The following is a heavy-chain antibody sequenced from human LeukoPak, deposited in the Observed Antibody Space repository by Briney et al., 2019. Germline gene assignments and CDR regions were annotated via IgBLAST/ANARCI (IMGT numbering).Heavy chain of an antibody. Sequence: SQTLSLTCAISGDSVSSNSVTWNWIRQSPSRGLEWLGRTYYRSTWYNDYAVSVRGRVTVNPDTSKNQFSLHLNSVTPEDTAVYYCARRLTQYDCFDPWGQEILVTVSS. CDR1: GDSVSSNSVT. V-gene: IGHV6-1*01. J-gene: IGHJ5*02. D-gene: IGHD2-2*01. CDR2: TYYRSTWYN. CDR3: ARRLTQYDCFDP.